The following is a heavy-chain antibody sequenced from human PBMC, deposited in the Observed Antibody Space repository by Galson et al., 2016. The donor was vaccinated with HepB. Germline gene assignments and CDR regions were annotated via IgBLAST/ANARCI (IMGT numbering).Heavy chain of an antibody. Sequence: SLRLSCAASGFTFSSYAMSWVRQAPGKGLEWVSAISGSGGSTYYADSVKGRFTISRGNSKNTLYPQMNSLRAEDTAVYYCAKGRYWNYLGYFDYWGQGTLVTVSS. CDR2: ISGSGGST. CDR1: GFTFSSYA. V-gene: IGHV3-23*01. J-gene: IGHJ4*02. CDR3: AKGRYWNYLGYFDY. D-gene: IGHD1-7*01.